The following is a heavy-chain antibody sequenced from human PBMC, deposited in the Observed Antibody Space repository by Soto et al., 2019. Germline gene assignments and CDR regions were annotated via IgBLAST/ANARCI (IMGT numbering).Heavy chain of an antibody. J-gene: IGHJ4*02. CDR3: ARDPSNTSGNYQVLDS. CDR2: ISCFNGDT. Sequence: ASVKVSCKASGYTFTHHGISWVRQAPGQGLEWMGWISCFNGDTKYAQKFQGRVTLTKDSSTMTAYMHLRSLGSDDTAVYYCARDPSNTSGNYQVLDSWGQGTRVNVSS. D-gene: IGHD6-25*01. CDR1: GYTFTHHG. V-gene: IGHV1-18*01.